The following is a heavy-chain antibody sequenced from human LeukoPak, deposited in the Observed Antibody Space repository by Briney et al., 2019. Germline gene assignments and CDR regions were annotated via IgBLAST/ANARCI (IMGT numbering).Heavy chain of an antibody. CDR1: GGSNSSYY. CDR2: IYYSGST. V-gene: IGHV4-59*01. CDR3: ARGAISHYYYGMDV. Sequence: PSETLSLTCTVSGGSNSSYYSSWIRQPPGKGLEWIGYIYYSGSTNYNPSLKSRVTISVDTSKNQFSLKLSSVTAADTAVYYCARGAISHYYYGMDVWGQGTTVTVSS. J-gene: IGHJ6*02. D-gene: IGHD3-3*01.